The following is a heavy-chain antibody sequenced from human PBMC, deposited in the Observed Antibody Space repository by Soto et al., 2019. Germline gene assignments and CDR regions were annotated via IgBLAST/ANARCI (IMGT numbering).Heavy chain of an antibody. CDR1: GGSISSYY. CDR2: INHSGST. D-gene: IGHD3-3*01. J-gene: IGHJ4*02. Sequence: SETLSLTCTVSGGSISSYYWSRIRQPPGKGLEWIGEINHSGSTNYNPSLKSRVTISVDTSKNQFSLKLSSVTAADTAVYYCARVEGYYDFWSGGDYDYWGQGTLVTVSS. CDR3: ARVEGYYDFWSGGDYDY. V-gene: IGHV4-34*01.